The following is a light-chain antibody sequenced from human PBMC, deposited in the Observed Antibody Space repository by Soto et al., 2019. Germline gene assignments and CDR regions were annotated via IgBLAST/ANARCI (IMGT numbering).Light chain of an antibody. J-gene: IGKJ4*01. CDR2: GAS. CDR3: QQYHSFPLT. Sequence: DIQMTQSPSSLSASVGDRVTITCRANQGISNDLAWFQQKPGEAPQALIYGASSLQSWVPSRFSGSGSGTDFTLTINLQPEDFATYYCQQYHSFPLTFGGGTKVEI. CDR1: QGISND. V-gene: IGKV1-16*01.